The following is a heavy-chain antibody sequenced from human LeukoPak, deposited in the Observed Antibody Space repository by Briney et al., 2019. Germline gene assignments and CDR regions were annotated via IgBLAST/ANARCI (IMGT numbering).Heavy chain of an antibody. D-gene: IGHD6-19*01. CDR2: ITNNGTTI. CDR1: GFTFSSYA. J-gene: IGHJ6*01. CDR3: ARDQWLAYYYHCMDV. Sequence: PGGSLRVSCAASGFTFSSYAMNWVGQAPGKGLEWVSYITNNGTTIYYADSVKGRFTISRDNAENSLYLQMNSLRAEDTAIYYCARDQWLAYYYHCMDVCGQGSTVTVSS. V-gene: IGHV3-48*03.